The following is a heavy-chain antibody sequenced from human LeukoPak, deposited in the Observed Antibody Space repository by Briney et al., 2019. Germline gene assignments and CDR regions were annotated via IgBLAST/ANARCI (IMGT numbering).Heavy chain of an antibody. D-gene: IGHD3-22*01. CDR1: GGSISSSDYY. V-gene: IGHV4-31*03. CDR2: IYNSGST. CDR3: AAMGYYDSSGPRFDN. Sequence: PSETLSLTCTVSGGSISSSDYYWSWIRQHPGKGLEWIGYIYNSGSTYYNPSLKSRITISVDTSENQFPLKLSSVTAADTAIYYCAAMGYYDSSGPRFDNWGQGTLVTVSS. J-gene: IGHJ4*02.